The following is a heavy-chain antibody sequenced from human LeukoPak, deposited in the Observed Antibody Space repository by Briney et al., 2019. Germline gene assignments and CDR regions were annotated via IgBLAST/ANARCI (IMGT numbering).Heavy chain of an antibody. CDR2: IYYSGST. Sequence: PSETLFLTCTVSGGSISSYYWSWIRQPPGKGLEWIGYIYYSGSTNYNPSLKSRVTISVDTSKNQFSLKLSSVTAADTAVYYCARGREDTAMAFDYWGQGTLVTVSS. V-gene: IGHV4-59*01. J-gene: IGHJ4*02. D-gene: IGHD5-18*01. CDR1: GGSISSYY. CDR3: ARGREDTAMAFDY.